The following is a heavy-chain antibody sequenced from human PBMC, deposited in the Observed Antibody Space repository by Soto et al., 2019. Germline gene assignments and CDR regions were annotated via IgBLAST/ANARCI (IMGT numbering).Heavy chain of an antibody. Sequence: GGSLRLSCAASGFTFSSYAMSWVRQAPGKGLEWVSAISGSGGSTYYADSVKGRFTISRDNSKNTLYLQMNSLRAEDTAVYYCAKGANYYDSSGPYLGADYWGQGTLVTVSS. V-gene: IGHV3-23*01. CDR1: GFTFSSYA. J-gene: IGHJ4*02. CDR3: AKGANYYDSSGPYLGADY. CDR2: ISGSGGST. D-gene: IGHD3-22*01.